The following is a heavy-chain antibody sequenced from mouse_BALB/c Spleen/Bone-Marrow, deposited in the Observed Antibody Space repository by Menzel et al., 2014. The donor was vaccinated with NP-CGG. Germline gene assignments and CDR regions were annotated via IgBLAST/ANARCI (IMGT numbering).Heavy chain of an antibody. CDR1: GYTFTSYW. J-gene: IGHJ2*01. CDR3: ARGFPFDY. CDR2: IYPSDSYT. V-gene: IGHV1-69*02. Sequence: QVTLKESGAELVRPGASVKLSCKASGYTFTSYWINWVKQRPGQGLEWIGNIYPSDSYTNYNQKFKDKATLTVDKSSSTAYMQLSSPTSEDSAVYYCARGFPFDYWGQGTTLTVS.